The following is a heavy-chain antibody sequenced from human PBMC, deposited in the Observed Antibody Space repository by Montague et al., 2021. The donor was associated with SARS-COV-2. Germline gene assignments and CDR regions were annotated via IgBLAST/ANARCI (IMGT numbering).Heavy chain of an antibody. CDR1: GGSMSSYH. CDR2: VSYRGST. Sequence: SETLPLTCSVSGGSMSSYHWFWVRQPPGKGLEWIGYVSYRGSTXXXLSLKSRVTISLDTSKNRFSLRVASVTAADTAVYYCARDVRYYYDQWGQGILVTVSS. V-gene: IGHV4-59*01. J-gene: IGHJ4*02. CDR3: ARDVRYYYDQ. D-gene: IGHD3-10*01.